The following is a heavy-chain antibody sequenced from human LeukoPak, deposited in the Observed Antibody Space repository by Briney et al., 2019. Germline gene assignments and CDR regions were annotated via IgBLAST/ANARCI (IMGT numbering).Heavy chain of an antibody. V-gene: IGHV3-7*04. CDR2: IKQDGSEK. CDR3: AREGSFYRY. J-gene: IGHJ4*02. D-gene: IGHD3-3*01. Sequence: GGSLRLSCAASGFTFSNYWMSWVRQAPGKGLEWVANIKQDGSEKYYVDSVKGRFTISRDNDKNSLSLQMNSLRAEDTAVYYCAREGSFYRYWGQGTLVTVSS. CDR1: GFTFSNYW.